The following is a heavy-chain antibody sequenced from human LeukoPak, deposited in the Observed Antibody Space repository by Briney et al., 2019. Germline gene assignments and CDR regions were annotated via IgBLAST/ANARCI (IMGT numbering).Heavy chain of an antibody. CDR3: ARDKDEDYDTSGMFQY. CDR2: ISTYNGNT. V-gene: IGHV1-18*04. J-gene: IGHJ1*01. D-gene: IGHD3-22*01. CDR1: GYTFTNFG. Sequence: ASVKVFCKASGYTFTNFGISWVRQAPGQRPEWMGWISTYNGNTNYAQNLQDRVTLTTDTSTTTVYMELRSLRSDDTAVYYCARDKDEDYDTSGMFQYWGQGTLVTVSS.